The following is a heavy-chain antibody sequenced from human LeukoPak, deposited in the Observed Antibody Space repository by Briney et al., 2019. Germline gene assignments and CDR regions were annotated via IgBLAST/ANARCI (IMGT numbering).Heavy chain of an antibody. J-gene: IGHJ1*01. Sequence: PGGSLRLSCAASGFTFSNYVMSWVRQAPGKGLEWVSSISGSSSYIYYADSVKGRFTISRDNAKNSLYLQMNSLRAEDTAIYYCARDRAVYCSGGSCQYFQHWGQGTLVTVSS. CDR3: ARDRAVYCSGGSCQYFQH. V-gene: IGHV3-21*01. CDR2: ISGSSSYI. D-gene: IGHD2-15*01. CDR1: GFTFSNYV.